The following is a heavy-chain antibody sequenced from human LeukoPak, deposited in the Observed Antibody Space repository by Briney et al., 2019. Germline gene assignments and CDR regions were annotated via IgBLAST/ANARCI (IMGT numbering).Heavy chain of an antibody. J-gene: IGHJ4*02. CDR3: ARREGMITFGGVIVTPEY. Sequence: SETLSLTCTVSGGSISSSSYYWGWIRQPPGKGLEWIGSIYYSGSTYYNPSLKSRVTISVYTSKNQFSLKLSSVTAADTAVYYCARREGMITFGGVIVTPEYWGQGTLVSVSS. CDR2: IYYSGST. V-gene: IGHV4-39*01. D-gene: IGHD3-16*02. CDR1: GGSISSSSYY.